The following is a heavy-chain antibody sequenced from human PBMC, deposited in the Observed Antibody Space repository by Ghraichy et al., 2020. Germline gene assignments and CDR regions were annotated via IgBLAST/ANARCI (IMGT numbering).Heavy chain of an antibody. D-gene: IGHD2-21*02. CDR2: IYYSGST. CDR1: GGSISSYY. V-gene: IGHV4-59*01. CDR3: ARGVVVTAPYYFDY. Sequence: SETLSLTCTVSGGSISSYYWSWIRQPPGKGLEWIGYIYYSGSTNYNPSLKSRVTISVDTSKNQFSLKLSSVTAADTAVYYCARGVVVTAPYYFDYWGQGTLVTVSS. J-gene: IGHJ4*02.